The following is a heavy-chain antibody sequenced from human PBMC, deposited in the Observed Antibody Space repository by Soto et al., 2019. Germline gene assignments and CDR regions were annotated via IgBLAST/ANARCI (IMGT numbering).Heavy chain of an antibody. CDR3: IRQLADCFGDCLLL. Sequence: EVQVVESGGGLVQPGGSLRLSCVGSGFTFSRYWMHWVRQAPGKGLEWVSRIKPDGSRKDYADAVEGRFTISRDNAKNTLYLQMTTLRAEDTALYYCIRQLADCFGDCLLLWGQGTLVTVSS. J-gene: IGHJ1*01. D-gene: IGHD2-21*02. V-gene: IGHV3-74*01. CDR2: IKPDGSRK. CDR1: GFTFSRYW.